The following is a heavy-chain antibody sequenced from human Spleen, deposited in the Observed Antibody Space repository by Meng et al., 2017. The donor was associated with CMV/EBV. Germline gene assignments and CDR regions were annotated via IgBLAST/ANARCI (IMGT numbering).Heavy chain of an antibody. CDR2: IKQDGSEK. Sequence: GESLKISCAASGFTFSSYWMSWVRQAPGKGLEWVANIKQDGSEKYYVDSVKGRFTISRDNAKNSLYLQMNSLRAEDTAFYYCARGDSSGWYAIDYWGQGTLVTVSS. V-gene: IGHV3-7*03. D-gene: IGHD6-13*01. J-gene: IGHJ4*02. CDR1: GFTFSSYW. CDR3: ARGDSSGWYAIDY.